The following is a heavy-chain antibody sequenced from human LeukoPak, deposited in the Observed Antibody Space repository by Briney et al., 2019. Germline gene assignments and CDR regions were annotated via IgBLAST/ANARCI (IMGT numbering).Heavy chain of an antibody. CDR3: AKSVRQWLGSFDY. CDR2: ISGRGGST. J-gene: IGHJ4*02. Sequence: GGSLRLSCAASGFTFSSYAMSWVRQAPGKGLEWVSAISGRGGSTYYPDSVKGRFTISRDNSKTTLYLQMNSLRAEDTAVYYCAKSVRQWLGSFDYWGQGTLVTVSS. D-gene: IGHD6-19*01. CDR1: GFTFSSYA. V-gene: IGHV3-23*01.